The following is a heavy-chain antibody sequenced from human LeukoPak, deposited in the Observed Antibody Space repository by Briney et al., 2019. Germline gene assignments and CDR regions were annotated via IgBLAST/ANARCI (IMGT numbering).Heavy chain of an antibody. Sequence: ASVKVSCKASGYSFTSYYMHWVRQAPGQGLEWMGIINLSGGTTSYAQKFQGRVTVTRDTSTGTVYMELSSLRSEDTAVYYCASTITGTTYDAFDIWGQGTMVTVSS. J-gene: IGHJ3*02. CDR2: INLSGGTT. V-gene: IGHV1-46*01. D-gene: IGHD1-7*01. CDR1: GYSFTSYY. CDR3: ASTITGTTYDAFDI.